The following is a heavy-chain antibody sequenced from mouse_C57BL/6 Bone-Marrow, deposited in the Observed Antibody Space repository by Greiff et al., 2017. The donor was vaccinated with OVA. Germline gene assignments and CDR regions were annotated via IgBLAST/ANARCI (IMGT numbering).Heavy chain of an antibody. V-gene: IGHV1-82*01. D-gene: IGHD2-5*01. J-gene: IGHJ4*01. Sequence: QVQLQQPGPELVKPGASVKISCKASGYAFSSSWMNWVKQRPGKGLEWIGRIYPGDGDTNYNGKFKGKATLTADKSSSTAYMQLSSLTSEDSAVYFCAIYSNERYAMDYWGQGTSVTVSS. CDR2: IYPGDGDT. CDR1: GYAFSSSW. CDR3: AIYSNERYAMDY.